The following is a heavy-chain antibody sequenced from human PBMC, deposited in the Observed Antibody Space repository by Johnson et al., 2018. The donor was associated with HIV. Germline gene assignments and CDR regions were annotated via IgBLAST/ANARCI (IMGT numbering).Heavy chain of an antibody. CDR1: GFTFSGYG. J-gene: IGHJ3*02. CDR3: ARDDIRDGKSFDI. CDR2: IKRKTDGGTT. V-gene: IGHV3-15*01. Sequence: VQLVESGGGLVQPGRSLRLTCAASGFTFSGYGIHWVRQAPGKGLEWVGRIKRKTDGGTTDYAAPVKGRFSISRDDSKNTVYLQMNSLRAEDTAVYYCARDDIRDGKSFDIWGQGTMVTVSS.